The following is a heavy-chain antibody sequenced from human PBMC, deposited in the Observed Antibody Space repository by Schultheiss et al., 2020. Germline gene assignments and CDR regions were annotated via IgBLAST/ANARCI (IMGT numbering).Heavy chain of an antibody. V-gene: IGHV3-64D*06. D-gene: IGHD1-26*01. Sequence: RGTLRLSCSASGFTFSSYAMHWVRQAPGKGLEYVSAISSNGGSTYYADSVKGRFTISRDNSKNTLYLQMSSLRAEDTAVYYCVRLGAHGSFDYWGQGTLVTVSS. J-gene: IGHJ4*02. CDR3: VRLGAHGSFDY. CDR1: GFTFSSYA. CDR2: ISSNGGST.